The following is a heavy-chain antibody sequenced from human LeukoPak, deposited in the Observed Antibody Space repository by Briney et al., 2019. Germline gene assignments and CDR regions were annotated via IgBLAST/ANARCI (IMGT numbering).Heavy chain of an antibody. CDR2: IYYSGST. J-gene: IGHJ4*02. V-gene: IGHV4-31*03. D-gene: IGHD6-13*01. CDR1: GGSISSGGYY. Sequence: SQTLSLTCTVSGGSISSGGYYWSWIRQHPGKGLEWIGYIYYSGSTYYNPSLKSRVTISVDTSKNQFSLKLSSVTAADTAVYYCARGQERSRIAAAEYWGQGTLVTVSS. CDR3: ARGQERSRIAAAEY.